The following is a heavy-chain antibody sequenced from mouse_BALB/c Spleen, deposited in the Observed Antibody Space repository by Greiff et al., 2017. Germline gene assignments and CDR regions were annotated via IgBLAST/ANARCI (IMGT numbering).Heavy chain of an antibody. Sequence: QVQLQQPGAELVKPGASVKLSCKASGYTFTSYWMHWVKQRPGQGLEWIGEINPSNGRTNYNEKFKSKATLTVDKSSSTAYMQLSSLTSEDSAVYYGARRYYGYAMDDWGQGTSVTVSS. CDR2: INPSNGRT. CDR1: GYTFTSYW. D-gene: IGHD1-1*02. J-gene: IGHJ4*01. CDR3: ARRYYGYAMDD. V-gene: IGHV1S81*02.